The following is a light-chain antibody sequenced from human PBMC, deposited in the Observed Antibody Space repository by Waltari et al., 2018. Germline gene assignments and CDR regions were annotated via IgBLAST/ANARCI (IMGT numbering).Light chain of an antibody. J-gene: IGKJ4*01. V-gene: IGKV3-20*01. CDR2: GAS. Sequence: EIVLTQSPGPLSLSPGERATLSCRASQTFSSSYLAWYQQKPGQAPRLLIYGASARAAGCPVRLSGSRSATDFTITISSLQPEDFSVYYCQHYGTSPPLTFGGGTKVEIK. CDR1: QTFSSSY. CDR3: QHYGTSPPLT.